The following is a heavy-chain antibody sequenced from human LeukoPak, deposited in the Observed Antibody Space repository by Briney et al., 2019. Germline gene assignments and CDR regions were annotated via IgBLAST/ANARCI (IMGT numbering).Heavy chain of an antibody. D-gene: IGHD5-18*01. V-gene: IGHV1-18*01. CDR3: ARDYGLGSEDTAMGY. Sequence: GASVKVSCKASGYTFTSYGISWVRQAPAQGLEWMGWISAYNGNTNYAQKLQGRGTMTTDTSTSTAYMELRSLRSDDTAVYYCARDYGLGSEDTAMGYWGQGTLVTVSS. CDR2: ISAYNGNT. CDR1: GYTFTSYG. J-gene: IGHJ4*02.